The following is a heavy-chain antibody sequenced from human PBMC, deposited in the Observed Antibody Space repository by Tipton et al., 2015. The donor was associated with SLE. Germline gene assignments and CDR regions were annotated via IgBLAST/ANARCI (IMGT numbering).Heavy chain of an antibody. D-gene: IGHD3-10*01. V-gene: IGHV4-4*08. CDR3: ARGLTGITQYSFDS. CDR1: GGSINSYY. Sequence: TLSLTCNVSGGSINSYYWSWIRQPPGKGLEWIGYVFSSGSTKYNPSLQSRVTISMDMSKNQFSLKLSSVTAADTAVYYCARGLTGITQYSFDSWGQGTLVTVSS. J-gene: IGHJ4*02. CDR2: VFSSGST.